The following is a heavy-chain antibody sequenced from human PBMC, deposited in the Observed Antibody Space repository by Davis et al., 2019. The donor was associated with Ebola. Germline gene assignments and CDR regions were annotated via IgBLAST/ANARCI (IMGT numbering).Heavy chain of an antibody. J-gene: IGHJ4*02. D-gene: IGHD5-18*01. CDR1: GFTFSSYS. Sequence: GESLKISCAASGFTFSSYSMNWVRQAPGKGLEWVSSISSSSSYIYYADSVKGRFTISRDNAKNSLYLQMNSLRAEDTAVYYCARLSGYSYGSFDYWGQGTLVTVSS. CDR3: ARLSGYSYGSFDY. V-gene: IGHV3-21*01. CDR2: ISSSSSYI.